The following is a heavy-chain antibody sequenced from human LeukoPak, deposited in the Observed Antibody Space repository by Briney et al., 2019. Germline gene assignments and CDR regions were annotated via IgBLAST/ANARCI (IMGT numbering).Heavy chain of an antibody. D-gene: IGHD3-10*01. V-gene: IGHV1-18*01. CDR1: GYTFTSHG. J-gene: IGHJ4*02. Sequence: ASVKVSCKASGYTFTSHGISWVRKAPGQGLEWLGWISAYNGSTNYAQKLQDRVTMTTDTSTSTAQMELRSLRSDDTAVYYCARDGQFGELLDYWGQGTLVTVSS. CDR3: ARDGQFGELLDY. CDR2: ISAYNGST.